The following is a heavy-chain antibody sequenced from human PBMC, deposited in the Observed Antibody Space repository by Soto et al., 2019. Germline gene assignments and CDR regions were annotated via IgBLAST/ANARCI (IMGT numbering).Heavy chain of an antibody. CDR1: GFTFSSYG. Sequence: PGGSLRLSCAASGFTFSSYGMHWVRQAPGKGLEWVAVISYDGGNKYYADSVKGRFTISRDNSKNTLYLQMNSLRAEDTAVYYCAKDQNCGGDCSYPYYYYYGMDVWGQGTTVTVSS. CDR2: ISYDGGNK. D-gene: IGHD2-21*02. CDR3: AKDQNCGGDCSYPYYYYYGMDV. J-gene: IGHJ6*02. V-gene: IGHV3-30*18.